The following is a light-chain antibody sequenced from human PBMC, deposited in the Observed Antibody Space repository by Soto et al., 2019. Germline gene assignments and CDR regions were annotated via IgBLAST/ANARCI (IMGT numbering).Light chain of an antibody. Sequence: ESVLTQSPGTLSLSPGERATLSCRASQSVSSSYLAWYQQKPGQAPRLLIYGASSRATGIPDRFSGSGSGTDFTLTISRLETEDFAVYYCQQYGRFWLTFGGGTKVDI. CDR2: GAS. J-gene: IGKJ4*01. V-gene: IGKV3-20*01. CDR3: QQYGRFWLT. CDR1: QSVSSSY.